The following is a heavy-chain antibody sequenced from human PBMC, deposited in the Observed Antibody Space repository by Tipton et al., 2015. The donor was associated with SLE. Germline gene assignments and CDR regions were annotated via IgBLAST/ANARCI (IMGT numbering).Heavy chain of an antibody. V-gene: IGHV4-31*03. CDR1: GGSISSGGYY. Sequence: TLSLTCTVSGGSISSGGYYWSWIRQHPGKGLEWIGYIYYSGSTYYNPSLKSRVTISVDTSKNQFSLKLTSVTAADTAVYYCARGGVGGYDYFDYWGQGTLLTVSS. D-gene: IGHD5-12*01. J-gene: IGHJ4*02. CDR2: IYYSGST. CDR3: ARGGVGGYDYFDY.